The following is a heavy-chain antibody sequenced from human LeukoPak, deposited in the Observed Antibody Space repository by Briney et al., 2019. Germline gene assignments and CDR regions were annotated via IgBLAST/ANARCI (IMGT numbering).Heavy chain of an antibody. V-gene: IGHV4-61*02. J-gene: IGHJ5*02. CDR1: GGSMRSDSSF. CDR2: IYATGNT. D-gene: IGHD4-23*01. Sequence: SETLSLTCSVSGGSMRSDSSFWSWIRQPAGKGLEWIGRIYATGNTNYNPSLERRVTISVDTSKKQFSLELTSVTAADTAVYYCARELGSDYGGYSPWGQGTLVTVSS. CDR3: ARELGSDYGGYSP.